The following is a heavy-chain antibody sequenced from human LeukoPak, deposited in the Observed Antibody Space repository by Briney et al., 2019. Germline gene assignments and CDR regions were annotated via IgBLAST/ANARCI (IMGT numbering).Heavy chain of an antibody. D-gene: IGHD3-9*01. CDR2: IYPGDSDT. V-gene: IGHV5-51*01. CDR3: ARRYYDILTGYYDAFDI. J-gene: IGHJ3*02. Sequence: KGGESLKIYCKGSGFSFTTYWIGWVRQMPGEGLEWMGIIYPGDSDTRYRPSFQGQVTISADKSISTAYLQWSSLKASDTAMYYCARRYYDILTGYYDAFDIWGQGTMVTVSS. CDR1: GFSFTTYW.